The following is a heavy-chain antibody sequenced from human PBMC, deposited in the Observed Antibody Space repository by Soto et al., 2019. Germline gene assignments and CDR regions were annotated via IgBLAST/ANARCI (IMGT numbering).Heavy chain of an antibody. V-gene: IGHV4-34*01. CDR1: GGSFSGYY. D-gene: IGHD6-6*01. Sequence: SETLSLTCAVYGGSFSGYYWSWIRQPPGKGLEWIGEINHSGSTNYNPSLKSRVTISVDTSKNQFSLKLSSVTAADTAVYYCARGKGDRIMTPSIAAPMYREAGPAIVVGYYYYMDVWGKGTTVTVSS. CDR2: INHSGST. CDR3: ARGKGDRIMTPSIAAPMYREAGPAIVVGYYYYMDV. J-gene: IGHJ6*03.